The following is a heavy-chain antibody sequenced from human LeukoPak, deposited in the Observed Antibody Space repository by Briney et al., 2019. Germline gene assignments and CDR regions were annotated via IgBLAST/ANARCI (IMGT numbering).Heavy chain of an antibody. D-gene: IGHD4-17*01. J-gene: IGHJ4*02. V-gene: IGHV3-21*01. CDR3: AKSDPYGDSLIEI. CDR2: ISSSSSSI. Sequence: GGSLTLSCAASGFTFNSYSMNWVRQAPGKGLEWVSSISSSSSSIYYADSVKGRFTISRDNAKNSLYLQMNSLRAEDTAVYYCAKSDPYGDSLIEIWGQGALVTVSS. CDR1: GFTFNSYS.